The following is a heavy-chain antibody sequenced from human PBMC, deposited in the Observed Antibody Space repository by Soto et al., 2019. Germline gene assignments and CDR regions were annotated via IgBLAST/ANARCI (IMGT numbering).Heavy chain of an antibody. CDR3: AKDLGEVRFLEWLLSFDY. J-gene: IGHJ4*02. Sequence: GGSLRLSCAASGFTFDDYAMHWVRQAPGKGLEWVSGISWNSGSIGYADSVKGRFTISRDNAKNSLYLQMNSLRAEDTALYYCAKDLGEVRFLEWLLSFDYWGQGTLVTVSS. CDR1: GFTFDDYA. V-gene: IGHV3-9*01. CDR2: ISWNSGSI. D-gene: IGHD3-3*01.